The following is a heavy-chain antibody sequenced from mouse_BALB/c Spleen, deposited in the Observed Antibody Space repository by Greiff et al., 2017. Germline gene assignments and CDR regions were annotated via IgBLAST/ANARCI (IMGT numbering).Heavy chain of an antibody. CDR3: ARNGDGY. J-gene: IGHJ2*01. V-gene: IGHV3-8*02. CDR1: GDSITRGY. Sequence: DVKLQESGPSLVKPSQFLSFTCSVSGDSITRGYWNWVRQFPGHKLEYMGYISYSGSTYYNPTLKSRISITRDTSKNQYYLQLNSVTTEDTATYYCARNGDGYWGQGTTLTVSS. CDR2: ISYSGST. D-gene: IGHD4-1*01.